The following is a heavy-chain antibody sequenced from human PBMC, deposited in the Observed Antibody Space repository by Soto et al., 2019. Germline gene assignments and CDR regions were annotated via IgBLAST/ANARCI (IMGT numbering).Heavy chain of an antibody. V-gene: IGHV1-18*01. CDR2: ISAYNGNT. Sequence: QDQLVQSGVEVKKPGASVKVSCKASGYSLTNYGITWVRQAPGQGFEWMGWISAYNGNTKYAQKLQGRVTMTTDASTSTAYLELRSLTSDDTAVYYCARDRGVAPPVAGNTHYYYYMDVWGKGTTVTVSS. J-gene: IGHJ6*03. CDR3: ARDRGVAPPVAGNTHYYYYMDV. CDR1: GYSLTNYG. D-gene: IGHD6-19*01.